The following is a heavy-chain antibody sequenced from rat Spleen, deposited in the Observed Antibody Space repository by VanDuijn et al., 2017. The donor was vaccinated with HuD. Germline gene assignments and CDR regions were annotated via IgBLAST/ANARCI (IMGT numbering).Heavy chain of an antibody. CDR3: TRGNYGGYYFDY. J-gene: IGHJ2*01. Sequence: EVQLVESGGGLVQPGRSLKLSCAASGFTFSDYAMAWVRQAPKKGLEWVATIKYDGSSTYHRDSVKGRFTISRDNAKSTLYLQMNSLRSEDTATYYCTRGNYGGYYFDYWGQGVMVTVSS. CDR2: IKYDGSST. V-gene: IGHV5-17*01. D-gene: IGHD1-11*01. CDR1: GFTFSDYA.